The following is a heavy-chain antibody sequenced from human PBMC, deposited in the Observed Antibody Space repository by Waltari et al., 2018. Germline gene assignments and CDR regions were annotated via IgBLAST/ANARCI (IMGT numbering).Heavy chain of an antibody. D-gene: IGHD2-15*01. CDR2: VYPGDSCT. CDR3: ASTLGYCSGGSCLPSGWFDP. Sequence: EVQLVQSGAEVKKPGESLKISCKGSGYSFTSYWIGGVRQMPGKGLEWMGLVYPGDSCTGYSASFQGQVTISADKSISTAYLQWSSLKASDTAMYYCASTLGYCSGGSCLPSGWFDPWGQGTLVTVSS. J-gene: IGHJ5*02. CDR1: GYSFTSYW. V-gene: IGHV5-51*01.